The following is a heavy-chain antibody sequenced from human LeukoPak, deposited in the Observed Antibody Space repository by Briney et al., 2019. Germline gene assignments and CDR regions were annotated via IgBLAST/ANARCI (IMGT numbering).Heavy chain of an antibody. CDR2: MNPNRGNT. CDR1: GYNFTNYD. D-gene: IGHD2-15*01. CDR3: ARELVVAAQGALGY. V-gene: IGHV1-8*01. Sequence: AASVKVSCKASGYNFTNYDIDWVRQATGQGLEWVGWMNPNRGNTGYAQKFQGRVTMTRDTSISTAYMELNSLRSEDTAVYYCARELVVAAQGALGYWGQGTLVTVSS. J-gene: IGHJ4*02.